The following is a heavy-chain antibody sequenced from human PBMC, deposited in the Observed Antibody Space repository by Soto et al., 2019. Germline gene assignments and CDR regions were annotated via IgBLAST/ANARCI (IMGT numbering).Heavy chain of an antibody. CDR3: AHNVGSAYLTGFER. CDR2: IFWNGDH. J-gene: IGHJ1*01. Sequence: GPTLVNPTQTLTLTCTFSGFSLNTSGVGVGWIRQPPGKALEWLALIFWNGDHHYSPSLKTRLTITKDTSKNQVVLTMTNLGPVDTATYYCAHNVGSAYLTGFERWGQGTLVTVSS. D-gene: IGHD3-22*01. CDR1: GFSLNTSGVG. V-gene: IGHV2-5*01.